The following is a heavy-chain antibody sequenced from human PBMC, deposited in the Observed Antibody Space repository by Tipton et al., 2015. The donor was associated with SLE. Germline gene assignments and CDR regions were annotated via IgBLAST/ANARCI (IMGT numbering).Heavy chain of an antibody. Sequence: PGLVKPSETLSLTCTVSGGSISSHYWSWIRQPPGKGLEWIGEINHSGSTNYNPSLKSRVNISVDTSKNQFSLKLSSVTAADTAVYYCARGLDSSGWGYWYFDLWGRGTLVTVSS. D-gene: IGHD6-19*01. CDR2: INHSGST. CDR1: GGSISSHY. CDR3: ARGLDSSGWGYWYFDL. J-gene: IGHJ2*01. V-gene: IGHV4-59*11.